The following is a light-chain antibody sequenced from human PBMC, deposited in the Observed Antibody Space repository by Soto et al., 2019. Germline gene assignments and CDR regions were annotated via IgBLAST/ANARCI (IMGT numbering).Light chain of an antibody. CDR3: QQRSNWPPLT. CDR2: DAS. J-gene: IGKJ4*01. Sequence: IVLTQSPATLSLSPGERATLSCRASQSVSSCLAWYQQKPGQAPRLLIYDASNRATGIPARFSGSGSGTDFTLTISSLEPVDFAVYYCQQRSNWPPLTFGGGTKVEIK. CDR1: QSVSSC. V-gene: IGKV3-11*01.